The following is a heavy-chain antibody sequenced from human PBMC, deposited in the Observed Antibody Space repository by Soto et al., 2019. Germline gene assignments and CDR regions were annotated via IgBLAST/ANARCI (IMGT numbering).Heavy chain of an antibody. CDR2: TYYKSKWNN. CDR1: GYIVSINSAC. J-gene: IGHJ6*01. Sequence: SHPVXLTWVISGYIVSINSACLNFIMQSPSRGLEWLGRTYYKSKWNNDYALSVKSRITINPDTSKNQFSLHLYSVTPEDKAVYYCKGINWFSGMEVCGQGTPV. CDR3: KGINWFSGMEV. V-gene: IGHV6-1*01. D-gene: IGHD3-10*01.